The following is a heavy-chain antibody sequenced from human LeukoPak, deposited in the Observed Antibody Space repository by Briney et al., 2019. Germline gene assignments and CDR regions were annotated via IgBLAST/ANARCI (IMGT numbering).Heavy chain of an antibody. CDR1: GGSFSAYY. V-gene: IGHV4-34*01. CDR2: INHSGST. Sequence: PSETLSLTCAVSGGSFSAYYWSWIRQPPGKGLEWIGEINHSGSTNYNPSLKSRVTISVDTSKNQFSLKLSSVTAADTAVYYCARLRDILTGLRRFDPWGQGTLVTVSS. CDR3: ARLRDILTGLRRFDP. J-gene: IGHJ5*02. D-gene: IGHD3-9*01.